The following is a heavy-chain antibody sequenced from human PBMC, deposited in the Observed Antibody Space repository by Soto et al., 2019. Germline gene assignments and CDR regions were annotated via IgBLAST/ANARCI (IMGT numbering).Heavy chain of an antibody. CDR3: ARDRTPGTTSYDLDY. D-gene: IGHD1-7*01. Sequence: QVQLVQSGGEVRKPGASVKVSCKASGYTFTTYGISWVRQAPGQGLEWMGWISPYNGTTKYAEKFQGEMTMTTDTATSTAYMDLRSLRSDDTAVYYCARDRTPGTTSYDLDYWGQGTLVSVSS. V-gene: IGHV1-18*04. J-gene: IGHJ4*02. CDR2: ISPYNGTT. CDR1: GYTFTTYG.